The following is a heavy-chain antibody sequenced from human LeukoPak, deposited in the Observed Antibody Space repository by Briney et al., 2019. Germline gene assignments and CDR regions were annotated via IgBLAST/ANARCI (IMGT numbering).Heavy chain of an antibody. J-gene: IGHJ4*02. CDR3: AKVSAAAGLDY. D-gene: IGHD6-13*01. V-gene: IGHV3-23*01. CDR2: ITGSGGST. CDR1: GFTFSSYA. Sequence: GGSLRLSCAASGFTFSSYAMTWVRQAPGRGLEWVSAITGSGGSTYYADSVKGRFTISRDNSKNTLYLQMNSLRAEDTAVYYCAKVSAAAGLDYWGQGTLVTVSS.